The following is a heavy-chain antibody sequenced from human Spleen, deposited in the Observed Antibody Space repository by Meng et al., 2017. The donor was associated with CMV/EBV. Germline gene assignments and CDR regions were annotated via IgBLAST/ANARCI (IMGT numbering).Heavy chain of an antibody. Sequence: GESLKISCAASGFTFSTYAMNWVRQAPGKGLEWVSSISSNGATTYYADSVRGRLTISRDNSKNTLYLQMNSLRAEDTAVYYCARDRAYSSSSTKYYYYYGMDVWGQGTTVTVSS. V-gene: IGHV3-23*01. D-gene: IGHD6-13*01. CDR3: ARDRAYSSSSTKYYYYYGMDV. CDR1: GFTFSTYA. J-gene: IGHJ6*02. CDR2: ISSNGATT.